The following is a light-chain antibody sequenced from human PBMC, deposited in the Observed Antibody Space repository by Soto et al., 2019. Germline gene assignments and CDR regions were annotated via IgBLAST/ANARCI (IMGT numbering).Light chain of an antibody. CDR3: QQRSSWHRT. CDR1: QSVGSY. V-gene: IGKV3-11*01. J-gene: IGKJ1*01. Sequence: EIVLTQSPATLSLSPGERATLSCRASQSVGSYLTWYQQKPGQAPRLLIYETSKRATGIPARFSGSGSGTVFTLTISGLEPEDFAVYYCQQRSSWHRTFGRGTKVEIK. CDR2: ETS.